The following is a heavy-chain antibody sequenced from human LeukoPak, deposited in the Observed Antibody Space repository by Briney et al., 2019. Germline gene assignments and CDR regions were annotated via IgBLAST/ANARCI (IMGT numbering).Heavy chain of an antibody. CDR2: ISSTSSVI. CDR3: ARTRGRYMVRGVIDWFDP. J-gene: IGHJ5*02. D-gene: IGHD3-10*01. CDR1: GFTFSSQT. Sequence: TGGSLRLSCTASGFTFSSQTMNWVRQAPGKGLEWVSYISSTSSVIYYADSVKGRFTISRDNAKSSLYLQMNSLRAEDTAVYYCARTRGRYMVRGVIDWFDPWGQGTLVTVSS. V-gene: IGHV3-48*04.